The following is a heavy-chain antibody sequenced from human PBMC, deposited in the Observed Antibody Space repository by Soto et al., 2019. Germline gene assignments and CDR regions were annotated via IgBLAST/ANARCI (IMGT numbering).Heavy chain of an antibody. D-gene: IGHD6-6*01. CDR3: ARSSSSSGYAFDI. CDR1: GGTFSSYA. Sequence: SVKVSCKASGGTFSSYAISWVRQAPGQGLEWMGGIIPIFGAANYAQKFQGRVTITADESTSTAYMELSSLRSDDTAVYYCARSSSSSGYAFDIWGQGTMVTVSS. CDR2: IIPIFGAA. J-gene: IGHJ3*02. V-gene: IGHV1-69*13.